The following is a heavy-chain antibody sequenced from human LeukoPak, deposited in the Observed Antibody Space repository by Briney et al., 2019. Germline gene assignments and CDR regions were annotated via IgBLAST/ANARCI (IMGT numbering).Heavy chain of an antibody. CDR3: AAQDSGYDLGIDY. V-gene: IGHV3-7*02. CDR2: IQEDGSEK. Sequence: GGSLRLSCAASGFTFSRFWMTWVRKAPGKGLEWVANIQEDGSEKNYVDSVHGRFTISRDNAKNSLYLQMDSLRAEDTAVYYCAAQDSGYDLGIDYWGQGTLVTVSS. CDR1: GFTFSRFW. D-gene: IGHD5-12*01. J-gene: IGHJ4*02.